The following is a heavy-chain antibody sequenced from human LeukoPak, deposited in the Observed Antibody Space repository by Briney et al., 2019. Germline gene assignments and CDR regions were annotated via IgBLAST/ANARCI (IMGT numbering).Heavy chain of an antibody. CDR3: ATSVRWVTTVVDY. Sequence: GRSLRLSCAASGFTFSNYGMHWVRQAPGKGLEWVAVIWFDGSNKYYADSLKGRFIISRDNSKNTLYLQMTSLRAEDTAVYYCATSVRWVTTVVDYWGQGTLVTVSS. J-gene: IGHJ4*02. V-gene: IGHV3-33*01. D-gene: IGHD4-23*01. CDR1: GFTFSNYG. CDR2: IWFDGSNK.